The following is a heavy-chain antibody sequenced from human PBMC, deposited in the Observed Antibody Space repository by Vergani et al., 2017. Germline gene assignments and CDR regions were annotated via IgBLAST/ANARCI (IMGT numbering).Heavy chain of an antibody. CDR2: IYSGGST. J-gene: IGHJ6*02. CDR3: ARDYSFGWPPPLYGMDV. D-gene: IGHD1-26*01. V-gene: IGHV3-53*01. CDR1: GFTVSSNY. Sequence: EVQLVESGGGLIQPGGSLRLSCAASGFTVSSNYMSWVRQAPGKGLEWVSVIYSGGSTYYADSVKGRFTISRDNSKNTLYLQMNSLRAEDTAVYYCARDYSFGWPPPLYGMDVWGQGTTVTVSS.